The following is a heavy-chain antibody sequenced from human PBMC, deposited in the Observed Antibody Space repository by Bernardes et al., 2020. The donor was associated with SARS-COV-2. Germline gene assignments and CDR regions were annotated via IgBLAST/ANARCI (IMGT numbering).Heavy chain of an antibody. CDR1: GFIFSDYD. V-gene: IGHV3-21*01. J-gene: IGHJ4*02. D-gene: IGHD3-16*01. Sequence: GGSLRLSCAASGFIFSDYDMNWVRQAPGKGLEWVSSITTSGSSMYYADSMKGRFTISRDNAKNSLYLQMSSLRVEDTAVYYCARAPYSHPWGSYYPFHFWGQGTLVTVSS. CDR3: ARAPYSHPWGSYYPFHF. CDR2: ITTSGSSM.